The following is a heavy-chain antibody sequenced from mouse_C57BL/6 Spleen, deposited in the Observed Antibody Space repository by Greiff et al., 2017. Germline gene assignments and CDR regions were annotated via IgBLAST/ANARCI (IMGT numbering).Heavy chain of an antibody. CDR3: ARGYYGSSYENYFDY. CDR2: IDPSDSET. D-gene: IGHD1-1*01. V-gene: IGHV1-52*01. Sequence: QVQLQQSGAELVRPGSSVKLSCKASGYTFTSYWMHWVKQRPIQGLEWIGNIDPSDSETHYNQKFKDKATLTVDKSSSTAYMQLSSLTSEDSAVYYCARGYYGSSYENYFDYWGQGTTLTVSS. J-gene: IGHJ2*01. CDR1: GYTFTSYW.